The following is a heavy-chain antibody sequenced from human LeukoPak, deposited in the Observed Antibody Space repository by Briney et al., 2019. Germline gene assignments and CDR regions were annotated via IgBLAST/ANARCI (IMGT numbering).Heavy chain of an antibody. D-gene: IGHD3-3*01. J-gene: IGHJ6*03. CDR1: GGSISSYY. CDR2: IYYSGST. CDR3: ARENYDFWSGYYMDV. V-gene: IGHV4-39*07. Sequence: SETLSLTCTVSGGSISSYYWSWIRQPPGKGLEWIGSIYYSGSTYYNPSLKSRVTISVDTSKNQFSLKLSSVTAADTAVYYCARENYDFWSGYYMDVWGKGTTVTVSS.